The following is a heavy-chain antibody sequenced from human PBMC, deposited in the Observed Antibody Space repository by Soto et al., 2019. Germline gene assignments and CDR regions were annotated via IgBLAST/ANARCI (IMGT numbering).Heavy chain of an antibody. CDR2: IIPIFGTA. CDR3: ARVVPSRGIAVAGFLHDAFDI. CDR1: GGTFSSYA. J-gene: IGHJ3*02. Sequence: ASVKVSCKASGGTFSSYAISWVRQAPGQGLEWMGGIIPIFGTANYAQKFQGRVTITADESTSTAYMELSSLRSEDTAVYYCARVVPSRGIAVAGFLHDAFDIWGQGTMVTVSS. V-gene: IGHV1-69*13. D-gene: IGHD6-19*01.